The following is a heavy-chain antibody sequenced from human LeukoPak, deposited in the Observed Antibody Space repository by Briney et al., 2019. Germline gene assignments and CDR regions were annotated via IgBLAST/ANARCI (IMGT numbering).Heavy chain of an antibody. CDR3: AREITMVRGVIYYYYMDV. V-gene: IGHV3-20*04. D-gene: IGHD3-10*01. Sequence: GSLRLSCAASGFTFDDYGMSWVRQAPGKGLEWVSGINWNGGSTGYADSVKGRFTISRDNAKNSLYLQMNSLRAEDTALYYCAREITMVRGVIYYYYMDVWGKGTTVTVSS. CDR1: GFTFDDYG. J-gene: IGHJ6*03. CDR2: INWNGGST.